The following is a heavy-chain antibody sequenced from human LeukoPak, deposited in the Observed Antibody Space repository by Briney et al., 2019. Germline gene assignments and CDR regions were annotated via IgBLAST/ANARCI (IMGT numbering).Heavy chain of an antibody. CDR2: IYYSGST. D-gene: IGHD3-3*01. V-gene: IGHV4-31*03. J-gene: IGHJ5*02. CDR1: GGSISSGGYY. CDR3: ARGDRFLVSFDP. Sequence: SETLPLTCTVSGGSISSGGYYWSWIRQHPGKGLEWIGYIYYSGSTYYNPSLKSRVTISVDTSKNQFSLKLSSVTAADTAVYYCARGDRFLVSFDPWGQGTLVTVSS.